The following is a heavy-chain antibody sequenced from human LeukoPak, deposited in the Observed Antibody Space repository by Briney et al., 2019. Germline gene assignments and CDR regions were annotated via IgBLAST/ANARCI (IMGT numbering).Heavy chain of an antibody. CDR3: ARTTTVTTPFDY. Sequence: PGGSLRLSCAASGFTFSSYWMSWVRQAPGKGLEWVANIKQDGSEKYYVDSVKGRFTISRDNAKTSVYLQMNSLRAEDTAIYYCARTTTVTTPFDYWGQGTLVTVSS. V-gene: IGHV3-7*01. D-gene: IGHD4-17*01. J-gene: IGHJ4*02. CDR1: GFTFSSYW. CDR2: IKQDGSEK.